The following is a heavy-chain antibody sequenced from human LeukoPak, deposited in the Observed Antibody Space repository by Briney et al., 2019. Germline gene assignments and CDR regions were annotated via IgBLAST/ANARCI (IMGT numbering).Heavy chain of an antibody. CDR1: GFIFSGYA. V-gene: IGHV3-23*01. D-gene: IGHD3-16*01. J-gene: IGHJ4*02. CDR2: ISGSGGST. Sequence: GGSPRLSCAASGFIFSGYAMSWVRQAPGKGLEWVSAISGSGGSTYYADSVKGRFTISRDNSKNTLYLQMNSLRAEDTAVYYCAKDVITFGGSMYYFDYWGQGTLVTVSS. CDR3: AKDVITFGGSMYYFDY.